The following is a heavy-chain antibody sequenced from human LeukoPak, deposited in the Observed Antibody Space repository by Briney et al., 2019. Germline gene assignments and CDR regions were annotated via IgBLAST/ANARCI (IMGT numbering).Heavy chain of an antibody. CDR3: AKYNMGVDPVDPFDH. CDR1: GFTFSSYS. D-gene: IGHD2-8*01. CDR2: ISSNSITI. V-gene: IGHV3-48*04. J-gene: IGHJ4*02. Sequence: QPGGSLRLSCAASGFTFSSYSMNWVRQAPGKGLEWVSYISSNSITIYYADSAKGRFTISRDNSKNTLYLQMNSLRAEDTAVYYCAKYNMGVDPVDPFDHWGQGTLVTVSS.